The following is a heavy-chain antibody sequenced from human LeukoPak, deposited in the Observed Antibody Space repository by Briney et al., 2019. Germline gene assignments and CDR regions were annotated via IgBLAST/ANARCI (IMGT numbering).Heavy chain of an antibody. V-gene: IGHV1-8*01. Sequence: ASVKVSCKASGYTFTSYDINWVRQATGQGLEWMGWMNPNSGNTGYAQKFQERVTITRDMSTSTAYMELSSLRSEDTAVYYCAALIRVRGVIIWDYWGQGTLVTVSS. D-gene: IGHD3-10*01. CDR3: AALIRVRGVIIWDY. CDR1: GYTFTSYD. CDR2: MNPNSGNT. J-gene: IGHJ4*02.